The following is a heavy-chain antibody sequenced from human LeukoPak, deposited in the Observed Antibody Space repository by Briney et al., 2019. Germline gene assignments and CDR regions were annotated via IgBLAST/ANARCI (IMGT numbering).Heavy chain of an antibody. CDR1: GFTFSSYA. CDR3: AILPLRGYSGYDHPYYYGMDV. CDR2: ISGSGGST. J-gene: IGHJ6*02. Sequence: SGGSLRLSCAASGFTFSSYAMSWVRQAPGKGLEWVSAISGSGGSTYYADSVKGRFTISRDNSKNTLYLQMNSLRAEDTAVYYCAILPLRGYSGYDHPYYYGMDVWGQGTTVTVSS. D-gene: IGHD5-12*01. V-gene: IGHV3-23*01.